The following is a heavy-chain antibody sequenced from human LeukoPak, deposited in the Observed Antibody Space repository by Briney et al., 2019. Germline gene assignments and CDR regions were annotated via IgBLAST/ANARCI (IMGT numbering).Heavy chain of an antibody. CDR2: IDRGDYYT. V-gene: IGHV5-10-1*01. CDR1: AYSFTSYC. CDR3: ARVVPAAVNWFDP. J-gene: IGHJ5*02. Sequence: GESLNISCQVSAYSFTSYCISCVRQMHGKGREWMGRIDRGDYYTNCSPSFQGHVTISADKSISTAYLQWSSLKASDTAMYYCARVVPAAVNWFDPWGQGTLVTVSS. D-gene: IGHD2-2*01.